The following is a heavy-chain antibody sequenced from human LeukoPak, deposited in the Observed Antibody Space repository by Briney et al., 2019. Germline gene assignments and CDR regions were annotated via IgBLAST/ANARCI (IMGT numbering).Heavy chain of an antibody. J-gene: IGHJ4*01. V-gene: IGHV3-23*01. D-gene: IGHD6-19*01. Sequence: GGSLRLSCAASGFTFSNSAMSWVRQAPGKGLEWVSTLSGSGITTYYADSVKGRFTISRDNSKNTLYLQMNTLRAEDSALYYCAKGIYSSGWSYYDYWGHGTLVTVSS. CDR2: LSGSGITT. CDR1: GFTFSNSA. CDR3: AKGIYSSGWSYYDY.